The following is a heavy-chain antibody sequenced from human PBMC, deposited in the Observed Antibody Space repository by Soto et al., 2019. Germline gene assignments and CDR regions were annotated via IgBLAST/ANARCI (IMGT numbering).Heavy chain of an antibody. CDR1: GFSLSTSGVG. D-gene: IGHD6-13*01. CDR3: AHRRRYSSSWDSFDY. J-gene: IGHJ4*02. CDR2: IYWDDDK. V-gene: IGHV2-5*02. Sequence: QITLKESGPTLVKPTQTLTLTCTFSGFSLSTSGVGVGWIRQPPGKALEWLALIYWDDDKRYSPSLKSRLTIPTDTSTNQVVLTLTNLDPVDTATYYCAHRRRYSSSWDSFDYWGQGTLVTVSS.